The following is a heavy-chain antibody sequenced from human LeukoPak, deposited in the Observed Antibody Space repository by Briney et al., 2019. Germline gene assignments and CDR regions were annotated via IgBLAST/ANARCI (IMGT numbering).Heavy chain of an antibody. J-gene: IGHJ4*02. CDR3: ARSGEWFGELFYGYFDY. D-gene: IGHD3-10*01. CDR2: IIPIFGTA. CDR1: GGTFSSYA. V-gene: IGHV1-69*05. Sequence: SVKVSCKASGGTFSSYAISWVRQALGQGLEWMGRIIPIFGTANYAQKFQGRVTITTDESTSTAYMELSSLRSEDTAVYYCARSGEWFGELFYGYFDYWGQGTLVTVSS.